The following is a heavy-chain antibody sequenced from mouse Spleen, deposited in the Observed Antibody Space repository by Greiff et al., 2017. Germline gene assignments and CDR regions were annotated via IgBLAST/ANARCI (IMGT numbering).Heavy chain of an antibody. CDR2: ISSGGSYT. CDR3: ARHDTGTDVAWFAY. D-gene: IGHD4-1*01. J-gene: IGHJ3*01. V-gene: IGHV5-9-1*01. Sequence: EVMLVESGGGLVKPGGSLKLSCAASGFTFSSYAMSWVRQTPEKRLEWVATISSGGSYTYYPDSVKGRFTISRDNAKNTLYLQMSSLRSEDTAKYYCARHDTGTDVAWFAYWGQGTLVTVSA. CDR1: GFTFSSYA.